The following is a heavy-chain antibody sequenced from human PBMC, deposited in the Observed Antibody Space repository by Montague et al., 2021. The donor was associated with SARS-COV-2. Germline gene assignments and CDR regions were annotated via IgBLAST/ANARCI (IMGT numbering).Heavy chain of an antibody. Sequence: SRRLSCAASGFTFRSYTMNWVRQSPGMGLEWVSFISSSSSSIYYADSLKGRFTISRDNAKNSLYLQMNSLRVEDTAVYYCVRGGACSGGKCNGGARDWGQGTLVTVSS. V-gene: IGHV3-21*01. D-gene: IGHD2-15*01. CDR3: VRGGACSGGKCNGGARD. CDR2: ISSSSSSI. CDR1: GFTFRSYT. J-gene: IGHJ4*02.